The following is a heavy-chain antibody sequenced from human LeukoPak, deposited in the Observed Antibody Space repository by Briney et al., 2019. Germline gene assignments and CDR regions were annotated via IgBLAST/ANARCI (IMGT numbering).Heavy chain of an antibody. CDR2: INANSGTR. CDR3: AKPISGGLAVTADWFDP. CDR1: GFAFSFFA. J-gene: IGHJ5*01. V-gene: IGHV3-23*01. D-gene: IGHD6-19*01. Sequence: GGSLKLSCEASGFAFSFFAMSCLRQPPGKGLEWVSTINANSGTRSYAASVRGRFTISRDNSKNTVYLQLNSLRAEDTAVYYCAKPISGGLAVTADWFDPWGQGTLVVVSS.